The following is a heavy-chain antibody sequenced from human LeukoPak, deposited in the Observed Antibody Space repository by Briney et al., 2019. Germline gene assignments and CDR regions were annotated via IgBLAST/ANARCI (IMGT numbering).Heavy chain of an antibody. V-gene: IGHV4-39*07. CDR1: GGSISSNTYS. CDR3: ARGSGSYLAEYFQH. Sequence: NASETLSLTCSVSGGSISSNTYSWVWIRQPPGKGLEWIGSIFYSGRTYYNPSLKSRVTISVDTSKNQFSLKLNSVTAADTAVFYCARGSGSYLAEYFQHWGQGTLVTVSS. J-gene: IGHJ1*01. CDR2: IFYSGRT. D-gene: IGHD1-26*01.